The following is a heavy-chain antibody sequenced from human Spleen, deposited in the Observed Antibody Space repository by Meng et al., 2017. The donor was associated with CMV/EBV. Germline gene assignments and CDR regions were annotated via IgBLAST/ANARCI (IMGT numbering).Heavy chain of an antibody. V-gene: IGHV3-30-3*01. J-gene: IGHJ4*02. CDR1: GFTISYYT. CDR2: ISSDGTTV. CDR3: ARNLVSPGGPMDY. D-gene: IGHD6-6*01. Sequence: GESLKISCADTGFTISYYTIHWVRQSPGKGLEWVALISSDGTTVYYADSVKGRFTISRDNSKNTLYLQMNSLRAEDTAVYYCARNLVSPGGPMDYWGQGTLVTVSS.